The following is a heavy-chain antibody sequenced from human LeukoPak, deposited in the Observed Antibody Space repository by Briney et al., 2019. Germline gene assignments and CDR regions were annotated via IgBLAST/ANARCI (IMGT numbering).Heavy chain of an antibody. V-gene: IGHV1-18*01. CDR3: ALDYYDNSGYPLLGY. CDR2: ISAYNGNT. Sequence: ASVKVSCKASGYTFTSYGISWVRQAPGQGLEWMGWISAYNGNTNYAQKLQGIVTMTTDTSTSTAYMELRSLRSDDTAVYYCALDYYDNSGYPLLGYWGQGTLVTVSS. CDR1: GYTFTSYG. J-gene: IGHJ4*02. D-gene: IGHD3-22*01.